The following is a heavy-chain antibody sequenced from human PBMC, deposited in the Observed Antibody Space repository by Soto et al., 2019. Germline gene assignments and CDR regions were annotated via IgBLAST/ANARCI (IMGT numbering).Heavy chain of an antibody. CDR1: GYTFTSYG. CDR2: ISAYNGNT. D-gene: IGHD2-15*01. Sequence: QVQLVQSGAEVKKPGASVKVSCKASGYTFTSYGISWVRQAPGQGLEWMGWISAYNGNTNYAQKLQGRVTMTTDTSTSTAYMELRSLRPDDTAVYYCARDNIVVVVAATAVDAFDIWGQGTMVTVSS. CDR3: ARDNIVVVVAATAVDAFDI. J-gene: IGHJ3*02. V-gene: IGHV1-18*01.